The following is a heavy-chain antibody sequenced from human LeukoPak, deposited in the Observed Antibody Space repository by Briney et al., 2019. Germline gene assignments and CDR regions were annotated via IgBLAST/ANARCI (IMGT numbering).Heavy chain of an antibody. V-gene: IGHV3-23*01. D-gene: IGHD4-17*01. J-gene: IGHJ4*02. CDR1: GFTFSSYA. CDR3: AKDQQVTTIFTIDY. CDR2: ISGSGGSR. Sequence: GGSLRLSCAASGFTFSSYATSWVRQAPGKGLEWVSAISGSGGSRYYADSVKGRFTISRDNSKNTLYLQMNSLRAEDTAVYYCAKDQQVTTIFTIDYWGQGTLVTVSS.